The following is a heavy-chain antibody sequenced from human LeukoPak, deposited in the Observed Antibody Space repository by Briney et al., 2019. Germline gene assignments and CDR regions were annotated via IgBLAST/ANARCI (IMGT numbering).Heavy chain of an antibody. Sequence: SETLSLACTVSGGSISSYHWSWFRQAPGKGLEWIGYIYDSGSTNFNPSLKSRVTISVDTSKNQFSLKLSSVTAADTAVYYCARSSTTTKHYYYGMDVWGQGTTVTVSS. V-gene: IGHV4-59*01. CDR2: IYDSGST. D-gene: IGHD2/OR15-2a*01. J-gene: IGHJ6*02. CDR3: ARSSTTTKHYYYGMDV. CDR1: GGSISSYH.